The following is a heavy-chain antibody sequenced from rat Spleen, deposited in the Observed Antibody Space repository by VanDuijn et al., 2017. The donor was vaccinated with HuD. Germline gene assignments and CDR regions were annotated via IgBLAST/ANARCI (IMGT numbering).Heavy chain of an antibody. V-gene: IGHV2-1*01. CDR3: VRERVPGFAFYFDY. Sequence: QVQLKESRPGLVQPSQTLSLICTVSGFSLISNSVHWVRQPPGKGLEWMGVIWSNGATDYNSAIKSRLSISRDTSKSQVFLKMNSLQTEDTAIYFCVRERVPGFAFYFDYWGQGVMVTVSS. CDR2: IWSNGAT. J-gene: IGHJ2*01. D-gene: IGHD1-4*01. CDR1: GFSLISNS.